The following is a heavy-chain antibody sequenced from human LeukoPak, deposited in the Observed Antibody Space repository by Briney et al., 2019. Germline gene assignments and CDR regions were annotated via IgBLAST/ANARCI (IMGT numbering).Heavy chain of an antibody. CDR3: ARDRGYNSFDY. J-gene: IGHJ4*02. V-gene: IGHV3-7*01. CDR1: GVTFSSLW. Sequence: GGSLRLSCAASGVTFSSLWMTWVRQAPGKGLEWVANIDPDGSVKNYVDSMRGRFTISRDNAKNSLYLQMNSLRAEDTAVYYCARDRGYNSFDYWGQGTLVTVSS. D-gene: IGHD3-10*01. CDR2: IDPDGSVK.